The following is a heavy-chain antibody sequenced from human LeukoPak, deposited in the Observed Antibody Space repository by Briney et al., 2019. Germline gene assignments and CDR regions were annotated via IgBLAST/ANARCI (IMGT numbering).Heavy chain of an antibody. V-gene: IGHV4-34*01. J-gene: IGHJ5*02. CDR3: ARQLYCSGGSCYSYSWFDP. CDR1: GGSFSGYY. Sequence: PSETLSLTCAVYGGSFSGYYWSWIRQPPGKGLEWIGEINHSGSTNYNPSLKSRVTISVDTSKNQFSLKLSSVTAADTAVYYCARQLYCSGGSCYSYSWFDPWGQGTLVTVSS. D-gene: IGHD2-15*01. CDR2: INHSGST.